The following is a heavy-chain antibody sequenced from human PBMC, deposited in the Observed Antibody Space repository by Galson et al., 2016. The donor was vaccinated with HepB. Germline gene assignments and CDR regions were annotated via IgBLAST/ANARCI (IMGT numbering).Heavy chain of an antibody. D-gene: IGHD3-10*01. CDR2: INEEGSDK. CDR3: GRADRAGSGDS. J-gene: IGHJ5*01. Sequence: SLRLSCAVSGFTFSNAWMSWVRQPPGKGLEWVANINEEGSDKYYVDSVKGRFTISRDNTNNSLYLQMNSLKAEGTAVYFCGRADRAGSGDSWGQGTLVTGSS. V-gene: IGHV3-7*04. CDR1: GFTFSNAW.